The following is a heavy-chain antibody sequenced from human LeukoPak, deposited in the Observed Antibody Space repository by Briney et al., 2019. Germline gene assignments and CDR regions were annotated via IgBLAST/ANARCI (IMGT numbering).Heavy chain of an antibody. D-gene: IGHD3-10*01. J-gene: IGHJ4*02. Sequence: SETLSLTCTVSGGSISSYYWSWIRQPPGKGLEWIGEINHSGSTNYNPSLKSRVTISVDTSKNQFSLKLSSVTAADTAVYYCARGVILWFGEPTPYYFDYWGQGTLVTVSS. CDR1: GGSISSYY. CDR3: ARGVILWFGEPTPYYFDY. CDR2: INHSGST. V-gene: IGHV4-34*01.